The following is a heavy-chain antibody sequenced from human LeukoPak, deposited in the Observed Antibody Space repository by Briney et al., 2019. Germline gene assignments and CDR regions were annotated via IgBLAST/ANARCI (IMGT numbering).Heavy chain of an antibody. CDR1: GGSFSGYY. CDR2: INHSGST. V-gene: IGHV4-34*01. CDR3: ARARLSIVRGITNFDY. D-gene: IGHD3-10*01. Sequence: SETVSLTCAVYGGSFSGYYWSWIRQPPGKGLEWIGEINHSGSTNYNPSLKSRVTISVDTSKNQFSLKLSSVTAADTAVYYCARARLSIVRGITNFDYWGQGTVVTVSS. J-gene: IGHJ4*02.